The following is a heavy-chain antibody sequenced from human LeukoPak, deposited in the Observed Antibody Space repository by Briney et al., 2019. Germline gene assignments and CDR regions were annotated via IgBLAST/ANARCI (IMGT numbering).Heavy chain of an antibody. J-gene: IGHJ4*02. CDR2: IYYSGST. Sequence: PSETLSLICTVSGGSISSSSYYWGRILQPPGKGLEWIGNIYYSGSTYYNPSLNSRVTISVDTSKNQFSLKLTSVTAADTAVYYCARQMRYWEPLGFDYWRQGILVTVSS. CDR3: ARQMRYWEPLGFDY. D-gene: IGHD1-26*01. V-gene: IGHV4-39*01. CDR1: GGSISSSSYY.